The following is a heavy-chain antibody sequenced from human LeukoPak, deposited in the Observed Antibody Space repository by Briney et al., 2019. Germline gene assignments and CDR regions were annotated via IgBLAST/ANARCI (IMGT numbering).Heavy chain of an antibody. J-gene: IGHJ5*02. CDR1: GGSFSGYY. D-gene: IGHD3-22*01. CDR2: INHSGST. V-gene: IGHV4-34*01. CDR3: ARGSKGYYDSSGYWFDP. Sequence: PSETLSLTCAVYGGSFSGYYWSWIHQPPGKGLEWIGEINHSGSTNYNPSLKSRVTISVDTSKNQFSLKLSSVTAADTAVYYCARGSKGYYDSSGYWFDPWGQGTLVTVSS.